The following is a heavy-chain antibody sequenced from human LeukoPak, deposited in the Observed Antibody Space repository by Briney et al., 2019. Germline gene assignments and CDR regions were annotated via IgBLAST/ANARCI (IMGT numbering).Heavy chain of an antibody. CDR1: GFTFSSYW. V-gene: IGHV3-7*01. CDR2: IKEDGSEK. Sequence: PGGSLRLSCAASGFTFSSYWMSWVRQAPGKGLEWVANIKEDGSEKRDVDSVKGRFTISRDNAKNSLYLQMNSLRVEDTAVYYCARDLSGVAGYTYGRGIDYWGQGTLVTVSS. J-gene: IGHJ4*02. D-gene: IGHD5-18*01. CDR3: ARDLSGVAGYTYGRGIDY.